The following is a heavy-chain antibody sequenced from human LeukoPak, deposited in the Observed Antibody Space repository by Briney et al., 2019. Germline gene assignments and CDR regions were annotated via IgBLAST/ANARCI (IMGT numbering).Heavy chain of an antibody. CDR3: ATTGYSSGWYGMDV. V-gene: IGHV1-24*01. Sequence: GASVKVSCKVSGYTLTELSMHWVRQAPGKGLEWMGGFDPEDGETIYAQKFQGRVTMTEDTSTDTAYMELSSLRSEDTAVYYCATTGYSSGWYGMDVWGQGTTVTVSS. CDR2: FDPEDGET. J-gene: IGHJ6*02. CDR1: GYTLTELS. D-gene: IGHD6-19*01.